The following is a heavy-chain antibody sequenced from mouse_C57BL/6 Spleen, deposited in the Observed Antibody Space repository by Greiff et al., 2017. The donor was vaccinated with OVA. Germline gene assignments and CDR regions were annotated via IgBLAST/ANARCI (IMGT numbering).Heavy chain of an antibody. J-gene: IGHJ3*01. CDR1: GYTFTDYY. D-gene: IGHD2-3*01. Sequence: DVKLQQSGPELVKPGASVKISCKASGYTFTDYYMNWVKQSHGKSLEWIGDINPNNGGTSYNQKFKGKATLTVDKSSSTAYMELRSLTSEDSAVYYCARLGGYLFAYWGQGTLVTVSA. CDR3: ARLGGYLFAY. CDR2: INPNNGGT. V-gene: IGHV1-26*01.